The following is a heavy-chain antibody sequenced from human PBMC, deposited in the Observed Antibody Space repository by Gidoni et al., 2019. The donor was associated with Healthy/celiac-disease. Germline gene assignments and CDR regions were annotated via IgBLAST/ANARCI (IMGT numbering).Heavy chain of an antibody. V-gene: IGHV4-34*01. J-gene: IGHJ4*02. Sequence: QVQLQQWGAGLLKPSETLSLTCAVYGGSFSGYYWSWIRQPPGKGLEWIGEINHSGSTNYNPSLKRRVTISVDTSKNQFSLKLSSVTAADTAVYYCARRNYYDSSGYLWGQGTLVTVSS. CDR1: GGSFSGYY. CDR2: INHSGST. CDR3: ARRNYYDSSGYL. D-gene: IGHD3-22*01.